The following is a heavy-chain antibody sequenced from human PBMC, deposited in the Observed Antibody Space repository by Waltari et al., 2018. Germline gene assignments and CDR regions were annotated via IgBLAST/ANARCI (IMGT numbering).Heavy chain of an antibody. Sequence: EVQLLESGGGLVQPGGSLRLSCAASGFTFSSYAMSWVRQAPGKGLEWVSAISGSGGSTYYADAVKGRFTISRDNSKNTLYLQMNSLRAEDTAVYYCARAGGYSYGSPIDYWGQGTLVTVSS. J-gene: IGHJ4*02. V-gene: IGHV3-23*01. CDR2: ISGSGGST. D-gene: IGHD5-18*01. CDR1: GFTFSSYA. CDR3: ARAGGYSYGSPIDY.